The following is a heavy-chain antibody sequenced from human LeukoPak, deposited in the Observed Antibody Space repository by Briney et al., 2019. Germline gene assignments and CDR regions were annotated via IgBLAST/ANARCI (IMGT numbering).Heavy chain of an antibody. CDR2: MNPNSGNT. J-gene: IGHJ5*02. CDR1: GYTFTSYD. D-gene: IGHD1-1*01. V-gene: IGHV1-8*02. CDR3: ATQTGTGNWFDP. Sequence: ASVKVSCKASGYTFTSYDINWVRQATGQGLEWMGWMNPNSGNTGYAQKFQGRVTMTEDTSTDTAYMELSSLRSEDTAVYYCATQTGTGNWFDPWGQGTLVTVSS.